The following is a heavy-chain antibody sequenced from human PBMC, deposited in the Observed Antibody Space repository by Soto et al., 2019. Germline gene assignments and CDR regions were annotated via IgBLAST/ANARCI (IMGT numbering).Heavy chain of an antibody. V-gene: IGHV3-15*01. CDR3: TTDSGIVRLPQTSY. D-gene: IGHD2-15*01. CDR2: IKSQSDGGTI. J-gene: IGHJ1*01. CDR1: GFTFRKAW. Sequence: GGSLRLSCAASGFTFRKAWLTWVRQAPGKGLEWLGRIKSQSDGGTIDYSAPVKGRFSISRDDARGTLDLLMYSLTTEDTAVYFCTTDSGIVRLPQTSYWGQGTLVTVSS.